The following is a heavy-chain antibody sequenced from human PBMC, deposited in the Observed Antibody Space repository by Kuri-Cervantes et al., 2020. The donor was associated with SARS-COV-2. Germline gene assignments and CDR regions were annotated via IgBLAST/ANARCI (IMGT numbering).Heavy chain of an antibody. CDR3: ARGDGYNNYYYYYMDV. D-gene: IGHD5-24*01. V-gene: IGHV1-18*01. J-gene: IGHJ6*03. CDR2: ISGYNDNT. Sequence: ASVKVSCKASGYAFTTYGITWVRQAPGQGLEWMGWISGYNDNTKYAQKLQGRVTITADESTSTAYMELSSLRSEDTAVYYCARGDGYNNYYYYYMDVWGKGTTVTVSS. CDR1: GYAFTTYG.